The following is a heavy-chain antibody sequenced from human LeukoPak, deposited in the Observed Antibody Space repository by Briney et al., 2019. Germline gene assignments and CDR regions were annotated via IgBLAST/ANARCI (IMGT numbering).Heavy chain of an antibody. V-gene: IGHV4-39*01. CDR3: ARGIAANMDY. Sequence: SETLSLTCTVSGVSISTSSYYWGWIRQPPGKGLEWIAKIYFNGGTAYNPSLKSRVAIFVETSKNQFSLKVNSVTAADTAVYYCARGIAANMDYWGQGTLVTVTS. CDR2: IYFNGGT. D-gene: IGHD6-25*01. CDR1: GVSISTSSYY. J-gene: IGHJ4*02.